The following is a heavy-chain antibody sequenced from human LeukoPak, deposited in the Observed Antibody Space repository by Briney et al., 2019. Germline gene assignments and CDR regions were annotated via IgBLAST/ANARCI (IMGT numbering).Heavy chain of an antibody. D-gene: IGHD1-26*01. V-gene: IGHV3-7*01. Sequence: GGSLRLSCAASGFIFSGHWMSWVRQAPAKGLEWVAHMNGDGSQIYYMDFVKGRFTISRDNAKNSLYLQMNGLRAEDTAVYYCVAWGNSGNSWGQGTMVIVSS. CDR3: VAWGNSGNS. CDR2: MNGDGSQI. J-gene: IGHJ3*01. CDR1: GFIFSGHW.